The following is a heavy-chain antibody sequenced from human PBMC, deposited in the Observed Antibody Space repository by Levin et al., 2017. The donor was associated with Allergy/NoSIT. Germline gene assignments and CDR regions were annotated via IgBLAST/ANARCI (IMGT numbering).Heavy chain of an antibody. CDR2: INPSGGGT. CDR1: GYTFTSYY. D-gene: IGHD3-3*01. Sequence: ASVKVSCKAFGYTFTSYYMHWVRQAPGQGLEWMGIINPSGGGTFYAQKFQGRITMTSDTSTSTVYLEVRSLRSEDTAVFYCARDGSQRSRFLQWSTFNWFDSWGQGTLVTVAS. J-gene: IGHJ5*01. V-gene: IGHV1-46*01. CDR3: ARDGSQRSRFLQWSTFNWFDS.